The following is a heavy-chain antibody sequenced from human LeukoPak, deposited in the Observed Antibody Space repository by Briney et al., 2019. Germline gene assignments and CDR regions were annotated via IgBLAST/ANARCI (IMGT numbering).Heavy chain of an antibody. D-gene: IGHD3-22*01. CDR3: ARPYYYDSRIDP. CDR1: GGSISSGDYY. J-gene: IGHJ5*02. CDR2: MYYSGST. Sequence: PSQTLSLTCTVSGGSISSGDYYWSWIPQPPGKGLEWIGYMYYSGSTYYNPSLKSRVAISVDTSKNQFSLKLSSVAAADTAVYYCARPYYYDSRIDPWGQGTLVTVSS. V-gene: IGHV4-30-4*01.